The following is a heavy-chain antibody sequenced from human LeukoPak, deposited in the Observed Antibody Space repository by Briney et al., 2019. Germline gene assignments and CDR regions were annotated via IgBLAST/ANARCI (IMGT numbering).Heavy chain of an antibody. V-gene: IGHV3-23*01. CDR3: AKGGWLEY. D-gene: IGHD5-24*01. Sequence: QPGGPLRLSCEASGFTFINYGMSWVRQAPGKGLEWVSGISGSGGNTYYADSVKGRFTISRDDSKNTLYLQMNSLRAEDTAVYYCAKGGWLEYWGQGTLVTVSS. CDR2: ISGSGGNT. J-gene: IGHJ4*02. CDR1: GFTFINYG.